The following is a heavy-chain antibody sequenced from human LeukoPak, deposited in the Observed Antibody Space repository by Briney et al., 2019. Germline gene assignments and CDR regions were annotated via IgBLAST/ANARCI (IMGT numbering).Heavy chain of an antibody. J-gene: IGHJ6*03. CDR1: GYTFTSYG. Sequence: GASVKVSCKASGYTFTSYGISWVRQAPGQGLEWMGGIIPIFGTANYAQKFQGRVTITADESTSTAYMELSSLRSEDTAVYYCARGPHPYYDILTGFRLPDSYYMDVWGKGTTVTISS. CDR2: IIPIFGTA. D-gene: IGHD3-9*01. CDR3: ARGPHPYYDILTGFRLPDSYYMDV. V-gene: IGHV1-69*13.